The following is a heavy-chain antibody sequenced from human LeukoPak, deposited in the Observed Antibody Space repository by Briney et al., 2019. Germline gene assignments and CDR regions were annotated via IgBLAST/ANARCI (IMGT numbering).Heavy chain of an antibody. CDR1: GYRFTNYW. Sequence: GESLKISCEGSGYRFTNYWIGWVRQMPGKGLEWMGIIYPGDSDTRYSPSFQGQVTISADKSISTAYLQWSSLKASDTAMYYCARVVDSNYHYYYMDVWGKGTTVTVSS. CDR3: ARVVDSNYHYYYMDV. J-gene: IGHJ6*03. CDR2: IYPGDSDT. V-gene: IGHV5-51*01. D-gene: IGHD3-22*01.